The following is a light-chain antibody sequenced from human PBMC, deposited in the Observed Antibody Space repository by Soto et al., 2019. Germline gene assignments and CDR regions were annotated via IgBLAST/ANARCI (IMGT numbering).Light chain of an antibody. V-gene: IGKV1-5*01. CDR3: QQTYSDIS. CDR2: DVS. CDR1: QSISSW. J-gene: IGKJ4*01. Sequence: DIQMTQSPSTLSASVGDRVTITCRASQSISSWLAWYQQKPGKAPKVMIYDVSTLESGVPSRFSGSGSGADFTLTISGLQPEDFASYHCQQTYSDISFGGGTKV.